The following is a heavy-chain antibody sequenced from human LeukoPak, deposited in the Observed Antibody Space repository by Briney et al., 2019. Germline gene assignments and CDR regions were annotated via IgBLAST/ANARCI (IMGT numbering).Heavy chain of an antibody. V-gene: IGHV3-74*01. J-gene: IGHJ4*02. CDR3: AREVLLYDFWSGYFFDY. Sequence: GGSLRPSCAASGFTFSSYWMHWVRQAPGKGLVWVSRINSDGSSTSYADSVKGRFTISRDNAKNTLYLQMNSLRAEDTAVYYCAREVLLYDFWSGYFFDYWGQGTLVTVSS. CDR1: GFTFSSYW. CDR2: INSDGSST. D-gene: IGHD3-3*01.